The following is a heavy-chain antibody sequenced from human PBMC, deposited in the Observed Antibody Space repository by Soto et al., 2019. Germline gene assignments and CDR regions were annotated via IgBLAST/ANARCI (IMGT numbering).Heavy chain of an antibody. D-gene: IGHD3-22*01. CDR3: VRVRDYYDSTGYSTDAFDI. V-gene: IGHV3-72*01. J-gene: IGHJ3*02. Sequence: EVQLVESGGGLVQPGGSLRLSCVVSGFSFSDHYMDWVRQAPEKRLEWVGRTRNKAKSYSTAYAASVKGRFTISRDDSRNSVYLQMVSLRTDDTAVYYCVRVRDYYDSTGYSTDAFDIWGQGSMVTVSS. CDR1: GFSFSDHY. CDR2: TRNKAKSYST.